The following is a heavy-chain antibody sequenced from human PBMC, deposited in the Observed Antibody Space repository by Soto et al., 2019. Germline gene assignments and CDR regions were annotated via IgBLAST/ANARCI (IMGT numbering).Heavy chain of an antibody. CDR3: ARHTSNFRYYYYAIDV. CDR2: IYPCGSDT. V-gene: IGHV5-51*01. CDR1: GYTFTDYW. Sequence: PGESLKISCKGSGYTFTDYWIGWVRQLPGKGLEWMGIIYPCGSDTRYSPSFQGHVTITVDKSTSTAYLQWNTLKASDTAMYYCARHTSNFRYYYYAIDVWGQGTTVTVSS. J-gene: IGHJ6*02. D-gene: IGHD2-2*01.